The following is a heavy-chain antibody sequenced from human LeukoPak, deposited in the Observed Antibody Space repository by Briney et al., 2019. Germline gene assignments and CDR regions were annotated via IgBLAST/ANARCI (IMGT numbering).Heavy chain of an antibody. CDR1: GGTFSSYA. CDR3: ARQEATFCTTTSCYSPFNYYYGMDV. Sequence: GASVKVSCTASGGTFSSYAISWVRQAPGQGLEWMGRIIPIFGIANYAQKFQGRVTINAAKSTSTAYMELSSLRSEDTAVYYCARQEATFCTTTSCYSPFNYYYGMDVWGQGTTVTVSS. D-gene: IGHD2-2*01. J-gene: IGHJ6*02. V-gene: IGHV1-69*04. CDR2: IIPIFGIA.